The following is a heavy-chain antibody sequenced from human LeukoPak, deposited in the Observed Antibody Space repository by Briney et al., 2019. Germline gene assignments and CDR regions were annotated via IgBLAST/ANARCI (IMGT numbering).Heavy chain of an antibody. D-gene: IGHD4/OR15-4a*01. Sequence: PSETLSLTCAVYGASFSSYPWTWIRQPPGKGLEWIGQIIHSGSTKYNPSLNGRVTMSVDTSKNQFSLKLTSVTAADTAVYYCARGAPGYWGQGTLVTVSS. CDR3: ARGAPGY. J-gene: IGHJ4*02. V-gene: IGHV4-34*12. CDR1: GASFSSYP. CDR2: IIHSGST.